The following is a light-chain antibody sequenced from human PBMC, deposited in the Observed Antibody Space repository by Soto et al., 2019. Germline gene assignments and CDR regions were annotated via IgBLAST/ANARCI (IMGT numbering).Light chain of an antibody. Sequence: DIQMTQSPSTLSASVGGRVTITCRASQSVSRWLAWYQQKPGKAPKRLIYETSGLESGVPSRFSGSGSGTDFTLTISCLQSEDFATYYCQQYYSYPPWTFGQGTKVDNK. CDR1: QSVSRW. J-gene: IGKJ1*01. V-gene: IGKV1-5*03. CDR3: QQYYSYPPWT. CDR2: ETS.